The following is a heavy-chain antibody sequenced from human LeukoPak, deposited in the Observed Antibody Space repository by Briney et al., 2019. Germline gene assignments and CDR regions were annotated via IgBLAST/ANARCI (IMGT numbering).Heavy chain of an antibody. Sequence: GGSLRLSCAASGFTFSNVWMNWVRQAPGKGLVWVSRINSDGSSTSYADSVKGRFTISRDNAKNTLYLQMNSLRAEDTAVYYCARVGGGYAPGSFDYWGQGTLVTVSS. CDR2: INSDGSST. CDR1: GFTFSNVW. J-gene: IGHJ4*02. D-gene: IGHD2-2*01. V-gene: IGHV3-74*01. CDR3: ARVGGGYAPGSFDY.